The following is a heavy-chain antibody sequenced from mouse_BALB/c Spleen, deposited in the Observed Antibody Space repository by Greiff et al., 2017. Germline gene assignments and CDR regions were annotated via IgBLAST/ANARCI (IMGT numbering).Heavy chain of an antibody. Sequence: EVQLQQSGPGLVKPSQSLSLTCTVTGYSITSDYAWNWIRQFPGNKLEWMGYISYSGSTSYNPSLKSRISITRDTSKNQFFLQLNSVTTEDTATYYCAREDDVAMDYWGQGTSVTVSS. CDR3: AREDDVAMDY. D-gene: IGHD2-12*01. V-gene: IGHV3-2*02. CDR2: ISYSGST. J-gene: IGHJ4*01. CDR1: GYSITSDYA.